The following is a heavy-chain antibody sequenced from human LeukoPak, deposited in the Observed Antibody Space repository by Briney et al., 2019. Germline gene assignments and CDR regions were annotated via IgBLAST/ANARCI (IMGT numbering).Heavy chain of an antibody. V-gene: IGHV1-2*02. CDR3: ARALRREQTSPHYYYYYYMDV. CDR1: GYTFTGYY. J-gene: IGHJ6*03. D-gene: IGHD1/OR15-1a*01. Sequence: GASVEVSCKASGYTFTGYYMHWVRQAPGQGLEWMGWINPNSGGTNYAQKFQGRVTMTRDTSISTAYMELSRLRSDDTAVYYCARALRREQTSPHYYYYYYMDVWGKGTTVTVSS. CDR2: INPNSGGT.